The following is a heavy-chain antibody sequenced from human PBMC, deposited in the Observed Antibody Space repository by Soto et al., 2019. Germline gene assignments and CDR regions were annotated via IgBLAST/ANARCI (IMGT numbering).Heavy chain of an antibody. V-gene: IGHV3-23*01. CDR2: ISDGGDLT. J-gene: IGHJ6*02. D-gene: IGHD5-12*01. Sequence: VQLLESGGGLAQPGGSLRLSCAASGFAFSSHPMSWVRQAPEKGLEWVSGISDGGDLTYNADSVRGRFTVYRDNSKSTLFLQMNSLKFEDTAVYVCANEVDVAFSSLQYGMDVWGQGTTVTVSS. CDR1: GFAFSSHP. CDR3: ANEVDVAFSSLQYGMDV.